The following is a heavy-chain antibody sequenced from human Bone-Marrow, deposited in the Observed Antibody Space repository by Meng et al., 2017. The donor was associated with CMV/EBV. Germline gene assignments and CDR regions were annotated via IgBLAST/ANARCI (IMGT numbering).Heavy chain of an antibody. V-gene: IGHV3-53*05. Sequence: GESLKISCAASGFTVSSNYMSWVRQAPGKGLEWVSVIYSGGSTYYADSVKGRFTISRDNSKNTLYLQMNSLRAEDTAVYYCAKDRRSSSFYYYGMDVWGQGTTVTVSS. J-gene: IGHJ6*02. CDR3: AKDRRSSSFYYYGMDV. D-gene: IGHD6-13*01. CDR1: GFTVSSNY. CDR2: IYSGGST.